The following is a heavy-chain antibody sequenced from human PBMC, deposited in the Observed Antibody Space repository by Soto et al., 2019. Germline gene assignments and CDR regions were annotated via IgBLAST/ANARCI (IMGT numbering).Heavy chain of an antibody. CDR2: IYYSGST. J-gene: IGHJ4*02. V-gene: IGHV4-31*03. CDR3: ARLYCSSTSCVFDY. D-gene: IGHD2-2*01. CDR1: GGSISSGVYY. Sequence: SETLPLTYTVYGGSISSGVYYWSWIRQHPGKGLEWIGCIYYSGSTYYNPSLKSRVTISVDTSKNQFSLKLSSVTAADTAVYYCARLYCSSTSCVFDYWGQATLVTISS.